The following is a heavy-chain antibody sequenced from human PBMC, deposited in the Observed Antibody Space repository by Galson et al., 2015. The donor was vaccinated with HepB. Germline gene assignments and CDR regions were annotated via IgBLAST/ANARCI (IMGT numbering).Heavy chain of an antibody. CDR2: INPNSGGT. CDR1: GYTFTGYY. J-gene: IGHJ4*02. D-gene: IGHD6-19*01. CDR3: ARSDHHWGQYSSGWYSGDY. Sequence: SVKVSCKASGYTFTGYYMHWVRQAPGQGLEWMGWINPNSGGTNYAQKFQGRVTMTRDTSISTAYMELSRLRSDDTAVYYCARSDHHWGQYSSGWYSGDYWGQGTLVTVSS. V-gene: IGHV1-2*02.